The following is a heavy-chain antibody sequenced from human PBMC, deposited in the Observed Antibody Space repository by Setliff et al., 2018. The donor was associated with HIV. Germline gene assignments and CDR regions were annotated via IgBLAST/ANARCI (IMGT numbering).Heavy chain of an antibody. CDR3: ASARIPTGGTSTSFDY. CDR2: INPNNGNT. V-gene: IGHV1-18*01. CDR1: GYSFSDFT. J-gene: IGHJ4*02. D-gene: IGHD1-1*01. Sequence: ASVKVSCKTSGYSFSDFTINWVRQAPGQGLEWMGWINPNNGNTHYAQKVVGRVSMTTDTSTSTAYMELSSLRPDDTGVYYCASARIPTGGTSTSFDYWGQGTQVTVPQ.